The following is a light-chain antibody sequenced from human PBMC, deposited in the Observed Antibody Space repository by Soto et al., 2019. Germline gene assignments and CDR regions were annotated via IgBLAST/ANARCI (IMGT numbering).Light chain of an antibody. Sequence: DIQMTQSPSTLSGSVGDRVTITCRASQTISSWLAWYQQKPGKAPKLLIYKASSLESGVPSRFSGSGSGTDFTLTISRLEPEDFAVYYCQQYGSSGTFGQGTKVDI. CDR2: KAS. J-gene: IGKJ1*01. V-gene: IGKV1-5*03. CDR3: QQYGSSGT. CDR1: QTISSW.